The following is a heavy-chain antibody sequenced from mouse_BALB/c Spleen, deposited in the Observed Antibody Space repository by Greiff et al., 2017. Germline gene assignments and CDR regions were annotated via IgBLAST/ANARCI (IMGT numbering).Heavy chain of an antibody. J-gene: IGHJ4*01. CDR3: ARGGIYGNYFAMDY. D-gene: IGHD2-1*01. CDR1: GFNIKDTY. V-gene: IGHV14-3*02. Sequence: VQLQQSGAELVKPGASVKLSCTASGFNIKDTYMHWVKQRPEQGLEWIGRIDPANGNTKYDPKFQGKATITADTSSNTAYLQLSSLTSEDTAVYYCARGGIYGNYFAMDYWGQGTSVTVSS. CDR2: IDPANGNT.